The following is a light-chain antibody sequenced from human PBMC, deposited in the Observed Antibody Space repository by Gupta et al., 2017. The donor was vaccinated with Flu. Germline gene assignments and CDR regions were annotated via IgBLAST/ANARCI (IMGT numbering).Light chain of an antibody. CDR1: QSVSSN. J-gene: IGKJ1*01. CDR2: GAS. CDR3: QQYNNWPRT. Sequence: EIVMTQSPATLSVSQGERATLSCRASQSVSSNLAWYQQKPGQAPRLLIYGASTRATGIPARFSGSGSGTEFTLTLSSLQSEDFAVYYCQQYNNWPRTFGQGTKVEIK. V-gene: IGKV3-15*01.